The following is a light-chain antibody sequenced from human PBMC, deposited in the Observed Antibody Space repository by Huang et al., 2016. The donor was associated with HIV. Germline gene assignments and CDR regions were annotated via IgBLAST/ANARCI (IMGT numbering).Light chain of an antibody. CDR3: QLSYSTPR. Sequence: DIQMTQSPSSLSASVGDRVTITCRASQSISSYLNWYQQKPGMAPKLLIYAVSNLHSGVSSRFSGSGSGTDFTLTISSLQPEDFETYYCQLSYSTPRFGGGTRVEIK. J-gene: IGKJ4*02. CDR1: QSISSY. V-gene: IGKV1-39*01. CDR2: AVS.